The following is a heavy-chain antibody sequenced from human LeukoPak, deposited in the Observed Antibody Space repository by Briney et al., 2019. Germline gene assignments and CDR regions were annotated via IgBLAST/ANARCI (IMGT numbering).Heavy chain of an antibody. CDR2: IYSSGST. V-gene: IGHV4-59*08. J-gene: IGHJ4*02. D-gene: IGHD5-18*01. CDR1: GGSISSYY. CDR3: ARHVGIHLWSLYFDY. Sequence: PSETLSLTCIVSGGSISSYYWSWIRQPPGRGLEWIGYIYSSGSTDYNPSLKSRATISLDTSNHQSSLKLPSVTAADTAVYYCARHVGIHLWSLYFDYWGQGSLVTVSS.